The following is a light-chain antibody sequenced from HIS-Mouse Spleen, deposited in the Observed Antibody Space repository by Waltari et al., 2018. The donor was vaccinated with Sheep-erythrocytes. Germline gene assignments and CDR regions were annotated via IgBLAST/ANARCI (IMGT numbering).Light chain of an antibody. Sequence: QSALTQPASVSGSPGQSITISCTGTSSDVGSYNLVSWYQQHPGKTPKLMIYEGSKRPSGVSNRFSGSKSGKTASLTISGLQAEDEADYYCCSYAGSSTPGVFGGGTKLTVL. CDR2: EGS. V-gene: IGLV2-23*01. J-gene: IGLJ3*02. CDR1: SSDVGSYNL. CDR3: CSYAGSSTPGV.